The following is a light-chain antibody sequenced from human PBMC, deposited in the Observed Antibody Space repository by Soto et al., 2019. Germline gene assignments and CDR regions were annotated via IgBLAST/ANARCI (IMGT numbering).Light chain of an antibody. CDR1: SSDVGGYNS. CDR3: SSYTSTGSYV. CDR2: DVT. V-gene: IGLV2-14*01. J-gene: IGLJ1*01. Sequence: SALTQPASVSGSPGQSIAISCTGTSSDVGGYNSVSWYHQYPGKVPKLMIYDVTNRPSGVSDRFSGSKSGNTASLTISGLQAEDEGDYYCSSYTSTGSYVFGTGTKVTVL.